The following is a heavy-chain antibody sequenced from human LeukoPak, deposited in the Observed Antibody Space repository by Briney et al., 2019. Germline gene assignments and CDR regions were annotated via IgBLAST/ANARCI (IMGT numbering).Heavy chain of an antibody. Sequence: GGSLRLFCAASGLTFSSYSMNWVRQAPGKGLEWVSSISSSSSYIYYADSVKGRFTISRDNAKNSLYLQMNSLRGEDTATYYCVQDLWYGEYEYWGQGTLVTVSS. CDR1: GLTFSSYS. CDR3: VQDLWYGEYEY. D-gene: IGHD3-10*01. V-gene: IGHV3-21*04. J-gene: IGHJ4*02. CDR2: ISSSSSYI.